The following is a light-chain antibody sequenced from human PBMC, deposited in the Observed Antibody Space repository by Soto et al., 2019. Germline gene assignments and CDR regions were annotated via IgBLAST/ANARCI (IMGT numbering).Light chain of an antibody. V-gene: IGKV3-20*01. Sequence: DIVLTQSPGTLSLYPGERDNLSCRASQSVSNNYLAWYQQKPGQAHRLLIYAASRRATGIPDRFSGSGSGTDFTLTISRLEPEEYAVYYCQQYGHSLWTFGQGNKVDIK. CDR1: QSVSNNY. J-gene: IGKJ1*01. CDR3: QQYGHSLWT. CDR2: AAS.